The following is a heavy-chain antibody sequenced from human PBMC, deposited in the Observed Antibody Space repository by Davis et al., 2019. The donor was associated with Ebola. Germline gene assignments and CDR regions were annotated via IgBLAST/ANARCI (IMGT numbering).Heavy chain of an antibody. CDR3: ARGGDIVVVPAASEDYYGMDV. Sequence: GGSLRLSCAASGFTFSSYAMHWVRQAPGKGLEWVAVISYDGSNKYYADSVKGRFTISRDNSKNTLYLQMNSLRAEDTAVYYCARGGDIVVVPAASEDYYGMDVWGQGTTVTVSS. CDR1: GFTFSSYA. J-gene: IGHJ6*02. CDR2: ISYDGSNK. V-gene: IGHV3-30-3*01. D-gene: IGHD2-2*01.